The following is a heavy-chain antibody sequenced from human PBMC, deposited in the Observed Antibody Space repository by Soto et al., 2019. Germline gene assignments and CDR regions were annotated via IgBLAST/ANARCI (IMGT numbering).Heavy chain of an antibody. D-gene: IGHD6-19*01. CDR3: AKGGRQWLVTSDFNY. Sequence: ESGGGVVQPGRSLRLSCAASGFTFSDYAMHWVRQAPGKGLEWVAVVSHDGRNTHYADSVKGRFTISRDNSKNTVSLEMTSLRAEDTAVYYCAKGGRQWLVTSDFNYWGQGALVTVSS. CDR2: VSHDGRNT. CDR1: GFTFSDYA. V-gene: IGHV3-30*18. J-gene: IGHJ4*02.